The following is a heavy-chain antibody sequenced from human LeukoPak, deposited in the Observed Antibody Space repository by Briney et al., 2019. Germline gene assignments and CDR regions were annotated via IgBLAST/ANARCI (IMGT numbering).Heavy chain of an antibody. J-gene: IGHJ4*02. CDR3: ASRDYDFWSGYLGFYFDY. CDR1: GYTFTAYY. CDR2: IIPILGIA. V-gene: IGHV1-69*02. Sequence: ASVKVSCRASGYTFTAYYIHWVRQAPGQGLEWMGRIIPILGIANYAQKFQGRVTITADKSTSTAYMELSSLRSEDTAVYYCASRDYDFWSGYLGFYFDYWGQGTLVTVSS. D-gene: IGHD3-3*01.